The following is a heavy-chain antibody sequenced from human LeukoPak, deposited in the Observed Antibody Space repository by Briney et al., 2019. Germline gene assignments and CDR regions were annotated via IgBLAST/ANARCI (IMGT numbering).Heavy chain of an antibody. CDR3: VDGTTY. J-gene: IGHJ4*02. CDR2: ISGTSTYT. Sequence: PGGSLRLSCAASGFTFSDYYTSWIRQAPGKGLEWVSYISGTSTYTNYADSVKGGFAISRDNARNSLYLQMNSLRAEDTAVYWAVDGTTYWGQGTLVTVSS. V-gene: IGHV3-11*03. CDR1: GFTFSDYY. D-gene: IGHD6-19*01.